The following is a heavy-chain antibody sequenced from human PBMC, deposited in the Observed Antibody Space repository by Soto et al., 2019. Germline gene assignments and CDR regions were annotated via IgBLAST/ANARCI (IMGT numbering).Heavy chain of an antibody. CDR1: GFTFSNAW. D-gene: IGHD4-17*01. V-gene: IGHV3-15*01. J-gene: IGHJ3*02. Sequence: EVQLVESGGGLVKPGGSLRLSCAASGFTFSNAWMSWVRQAPGKGLEWVGRIKSKTDGGTTDYAAPVKGRFTISRDDSKNTLYLQMNSLKTEDTAVYYCTTVTIKAHDAFDIWGQGTMVTVSS. CDR2: IKSKTDGGTT. CDR3: TTVTIKAHDAFDI.